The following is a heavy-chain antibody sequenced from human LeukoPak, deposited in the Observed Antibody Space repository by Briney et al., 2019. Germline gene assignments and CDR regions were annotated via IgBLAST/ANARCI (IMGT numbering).Heavy chain of an antibody. CDR2: IYSGGST. CDR1: GFTVTHNY. J-gene: IGHJ4*02. Sequence: GGSLRLSCAASGFTVTHNYMSWVRQAPGKGLEWVSVIYSGGSTYYADSVKGRFTISRDNSKNALYLQMNSLRVEDTAVYYCARESSGSYFFYWGQGTLVTVSS. V-gene: IGHV3-66*01. D-gene: IGHD1-26*01. CDR3: ARESSGSYFFY.